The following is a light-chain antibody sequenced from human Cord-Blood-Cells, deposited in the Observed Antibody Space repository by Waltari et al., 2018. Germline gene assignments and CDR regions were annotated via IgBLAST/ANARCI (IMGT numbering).Light chain of an antibody. CDR1: RSVLYSSNNNNY. V-gene: IGKV4-1*01. CDR2: WAS. Sequence: DIVMPKSPDPLALSLGERATLHCKSSRSVLYSSNNNNYLAWYQQKPGQPPKLLIYWASTRESGVPDRFSGSGSGTDFTLTISSLQAEDVAVYYCQQYYSTPLTFGGGTKVEIK. CDR3: QQYYSTPLT. J-gene: IGKJ4*01.